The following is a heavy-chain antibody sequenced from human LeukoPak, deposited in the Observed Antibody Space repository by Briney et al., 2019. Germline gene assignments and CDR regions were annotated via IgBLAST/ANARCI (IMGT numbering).Heavy chain of an antibody. V-gene: IGHV3-15*01. CDR2: IKSKTDGGTT. D-gene: IGHD2-21*01. CDR1: GFTFSNAW. Sequence: PGGSLRLSCAASGFTFSNAWMSWVRQAPGKGLEWVGRIKSKTDGGTTDYAAPVKGRFTISRDDSKNTLYLQMNSLKTEDTAVYYCTTDPPPSIVVVIVGYWGQGTLVTVSS. J-gene: IGHJ4*02. CDR3: TTDPPPSIVVVIVGY.